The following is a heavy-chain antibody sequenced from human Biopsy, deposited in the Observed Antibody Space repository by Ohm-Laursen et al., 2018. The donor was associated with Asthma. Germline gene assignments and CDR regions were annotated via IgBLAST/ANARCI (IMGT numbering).Heavy chain of an antibody. J-gene: IGHJ4*02. V-gene: IGHV4-31*03. CDR1: GDSITSGGCC. CDR2: IHHSGTS. Sequence: SDTLSLTCTVSGDSITSGGCCWNWIRQHPGKGLEWIGYIHHSGTSNFNPSLKSRVSFSRDTSKNQFSLRLSSVTAADTAMYYCARIPRRSGSYFVDYWGQGTLVTVSS. D-gene: IGHD3-22*01. CDR3: ARIPRRSGSYFVDY.